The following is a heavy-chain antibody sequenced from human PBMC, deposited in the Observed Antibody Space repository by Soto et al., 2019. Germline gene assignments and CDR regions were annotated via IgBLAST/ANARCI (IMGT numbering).Heavy chain of an antibody. CDR3: ARRRIFGTVNCFDP. J-gene: IGHJ5*02. CDR1: GGSFSGYY. CDR2: INHSGST. Sequence: PSETLSLTCAVYGGSFSGYYWSWIRQPPGKGLEWIGEINHSGSTNYNPSLKSRVTISVDTSKNQFSLKLSSVTAADTAVYYCARRRIFGTVNCFDPWGQGTLVTVSS. V-gene: IGHV4-34*01. D-gene: IGHD3-3*01.